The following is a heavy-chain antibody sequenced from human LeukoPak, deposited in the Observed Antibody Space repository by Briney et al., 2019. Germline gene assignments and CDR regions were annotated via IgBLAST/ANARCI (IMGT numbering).Heavy chain of an antibody. CDR2: VSYDGSNK. D-gene: IGHD1-26*01. Sequence: QSGGSLRLSCAASGFTFSSYGMHWVRQAPGKGLEWVAVVSYDGSNKYYADSVKGRFTISRDNSKNTLYLQMNSLRAEDTAVYYCARDGYSGSYYYFDYWGQGTLVTVSS. V-gene: IGHV3-30*03. CDR3: ARDGYSGSYYYFDY. CDR1: GFTFSSYG. J-gene: IGHJ4*02.